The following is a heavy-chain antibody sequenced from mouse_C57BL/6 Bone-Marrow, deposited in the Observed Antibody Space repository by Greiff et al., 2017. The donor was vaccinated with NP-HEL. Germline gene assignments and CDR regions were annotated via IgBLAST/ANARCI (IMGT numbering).Heavy chain of an antibody. J-gene: IGHJ4*01. CDR2: ISSGGSYT. CDR1: GFTFSSYG. CDR3: ARHDLLMDY. V-gene: IGHV5-6*02. D-gene: IGHD2-3*01. Sequence: EVKLVESGGDLVKPGGSLKLSCAASGFTFSSYGMSWVRQTPDKRLEWVATISSGGSYTYYPDSVKGRFTISRDNAKNTLYLQMSSLKSEDTAMYYCARHDLLMDYWGQGTSVTVSS.